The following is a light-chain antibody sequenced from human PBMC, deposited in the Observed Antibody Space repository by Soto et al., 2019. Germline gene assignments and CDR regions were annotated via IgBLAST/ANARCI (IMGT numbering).Light chain of an antibody. CDR3: QQRSNWPA. V-gene: IGKV3-15*01. CDR1: QSVTSN. Sequence: VKTQYLARLSVSPRESVTLCFRASQSVTSNLAWYQHTPGQSPRLLTFDASSGATGVPSRFSGSGSGTDFTLTISSLQSDDGAVYYCQQRSNWPASGGGAEVDI. J-gene: IGKJ4*01. CDR2: DAS.